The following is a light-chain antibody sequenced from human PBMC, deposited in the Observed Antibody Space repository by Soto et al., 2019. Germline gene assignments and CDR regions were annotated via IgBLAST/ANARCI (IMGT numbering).Light chain of an antibody. V-gene: IGKV3-20*01. CDR1: QSVSSSY. CDR2: GAS. Sequence: IVMTQSPGTLSLSPGERATLSCEASQSVSSSYLAWYQQKPGQAPRLLIYGASSRATGIPDRFSGSGSGTDFTLTISRLEPEDFAVYYCQQYGSSPLTFGGGTKVAIK. J-gene: IGKJ4*01. CDR3: QQYGSSPLT.